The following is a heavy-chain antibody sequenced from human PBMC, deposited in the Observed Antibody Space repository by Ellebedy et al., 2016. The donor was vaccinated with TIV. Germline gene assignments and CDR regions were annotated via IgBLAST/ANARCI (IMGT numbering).Heavy chain of an antibody. V-gene: IGHV3-13*01. CDR2: IGTAGDT. CDR3: ARGRFSEGLDY. J-gene: IGHJ4*02. D-gene: IGHD3-10*01. Sequence: GGSLRLSXAASGFTFSSYDMHWVRQATGKGLEWVSAIGTAGDTYYPGSVKGRFTISRENAKNSLYLQMNSLRAEDTAVYYCARGRFSEGLDYWGQGTLVTVSS. CDR1: GFTFSSYD.